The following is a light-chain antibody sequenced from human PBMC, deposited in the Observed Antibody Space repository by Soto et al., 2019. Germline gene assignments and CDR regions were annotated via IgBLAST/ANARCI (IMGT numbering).Light chain of an antibody. CDR1: SSDVGSYDY. CDR3: QSYDSSLSGSYV. CDR2: NVN. Sequence: QSVLIQPPSVSGSPGQSVTISCTGTSSDVGSYDYVSWYQQHPGTVPKPMIYNVNTRPSGVPDRFSGSKSGNTASMTISGLQAEDEADYYCQSYDSSLSGSYVFGTGTKVTVL. J-gene: IGLJ1*01. V-gene: IGLV2-11*01.